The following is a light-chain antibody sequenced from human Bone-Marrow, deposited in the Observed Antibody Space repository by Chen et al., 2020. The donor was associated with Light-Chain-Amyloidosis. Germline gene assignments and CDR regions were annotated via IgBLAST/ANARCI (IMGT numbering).Light chain of an antibody. V-gene: IGKV3-15*01. CDR1: QSISSN. Sequence: EIVMTQSPATLSVSPGERATLSCRASQSISSNLAGYQQKPGQAPSLLIYAASSRDTAIPASFSGHGSGTEFTLTISILQSEEFAVYFCQKYHLWYTFGQGTKLGI. CDR3: QKYHLWYT. CDR2: AAS. J-gene: IGKJ2*01.